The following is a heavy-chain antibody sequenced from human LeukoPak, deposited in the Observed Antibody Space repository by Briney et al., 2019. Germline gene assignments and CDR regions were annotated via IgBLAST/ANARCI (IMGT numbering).Heavy chain of an antibody. CDR2: INHSGST. J-gene: IGHJ4*02. Sequence: SETLSLTCAVYGGSFSGYYWSWIRQPPGKGLEWIGEINHSGSTNYNPSLKGRVTISVDTSKNQFSLKLSSVTAADTAVYYCARGPGFVVGYCFDYWGQGTLVTVSS. V-gene: IGHV4-34*01. CDR1: GGSFSGYY. CDR3: ARGPGFVVGYCFDY. D-gene: IGHD2-2*01.